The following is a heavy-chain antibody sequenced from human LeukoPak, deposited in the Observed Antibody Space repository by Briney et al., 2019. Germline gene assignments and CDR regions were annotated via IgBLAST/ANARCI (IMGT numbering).Heavy chain of an antibody. CDR2: ISYDGSNK. Sequence: GGTLRLSCAASGFTFSNYGMHWVRQAPGKGLEWVAVISYDGSNKYYADSVKGRFTISRDNSKNTLYLQMNSLRAEDTAVYYCAKDPYYYDSSGYLAHFDYWGQGTLVTVSS. V-gene: IGHV3-30*18. CDR3: AKDPYYYDSSGYLAHFDY. CDR1: GFTFSNYG. J-gene: IGHJ4*02. D-gene: IGHD3-22*01.